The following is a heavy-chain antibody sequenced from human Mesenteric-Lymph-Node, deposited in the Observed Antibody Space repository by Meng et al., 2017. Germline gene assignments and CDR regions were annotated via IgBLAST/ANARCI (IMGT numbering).Heavy chain of an antibody. CDR2: IYWNDEK. CDR3: AHSLGYDIVTDNYKPYYYGMDV. J-gene: IGHJ6*02. Sequence: SGPTLVKPKETLMLTCTVSGFSLTTSGVGVGWIRQSPGKALEWLALIYWNDEKRYSSSLKSRLSIAKDTSKNQVVLTLTNMDPVDTATYYCAHSLGYDIVTDNYKPYYYGMDVWGQGTTVTVSS. CDR1: GFSLTTSGVG. D-gene: IGHD3-9*01. V-gene: IGHV2-5*01.